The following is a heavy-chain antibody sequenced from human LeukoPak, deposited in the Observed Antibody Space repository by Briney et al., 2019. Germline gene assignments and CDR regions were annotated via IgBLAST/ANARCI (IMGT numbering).Heavy chain of an antibody. J-gene: IGHJ4*02. CDR3: TTQGYCSGDRCYGFDY. CDR1: GFTFSNAW. D-gene: IGHD2-15*01. Sequence: GGSLRLSYAASGFTFSNAWMSWVRQAPGKGLEWVGRIKSKSDGGTTDYATPVKGRVTISRDDSKNTVYLQMNSLKTEDTAVYYCTTQGYCSGDRCYGFDYWGQGALVTVSS. CDR2: IKSKSDGGTT. V-gene: IGHV3-15*01.